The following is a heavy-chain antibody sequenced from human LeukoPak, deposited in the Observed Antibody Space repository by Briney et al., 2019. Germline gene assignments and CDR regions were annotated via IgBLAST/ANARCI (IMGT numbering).Heavy chain of an antibody. CDR2: IKQDGSEK. J-gene: IGHJ4*02. CDR1: GFTFSSYW. CDR3: ARDGSNYGDYFDY. D-gene: IGHD4-17*01. Sequence: GSLRLSCAASGFTFSSYWMSWVRQAPGKGLEWVANIKQDGSEKYYVDSVKGRFTISRDNAKNSLYLQMNSLRAEDTAVYYCARDGSNYGDYFDYWGQGTLVTVSS. V-gene: IGHV3-7*01.